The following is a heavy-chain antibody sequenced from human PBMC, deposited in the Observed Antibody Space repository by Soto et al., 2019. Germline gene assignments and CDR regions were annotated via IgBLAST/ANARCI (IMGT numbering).Heavy chain of an antibody. V-gene: IGHV4-59*11. CDR2: IYFNGNT. J-gene: IGHJ4*02. Sequence: KTSETLSLTCTVSGGSISGHYWIWIRQSPGKGLEWIGYIYFNGNTKYNPSLEGRLTISIDTSKKEFSLKLTSVTAADAAVYYCASVTFGGIVLAHWGQGTLVTVSS. CDR3: ASVTFGGIVLAH. CDR1: GGSISGHY. D-gene: IGHD3-16*01.